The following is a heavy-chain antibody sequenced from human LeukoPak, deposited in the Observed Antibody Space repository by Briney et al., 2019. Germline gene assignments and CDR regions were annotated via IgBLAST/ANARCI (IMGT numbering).Heavy chain of an antibody. V-gene: IGHV3-43*02. CDR2: ISGDGGST. J-gene: IGHJ4*02. CDR3: AKVGLHCTNGVCYSAIIDY. Sequence: QPRGSLRLSCATSGFTFDDYAMHWVRQAPGKGLEWVCLISGDGGSTYYADSVKGRFTISRDNSRNSLYLQMNNLRTEDTALYYCAKVGLHCTNGVCYSAIIDYWGQGTLVTVSS. D-gene: IGHD2-8*01. CDR1: GFTFDDYA.